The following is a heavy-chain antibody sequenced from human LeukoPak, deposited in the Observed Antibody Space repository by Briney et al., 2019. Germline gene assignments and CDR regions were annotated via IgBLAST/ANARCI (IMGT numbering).Heavy chain of an antibody. J-gene: IGHJ4*02. CDR1: GFTFSSYA. CDR2: ISGSGGST. V-gene: IGHV3-23*01. CDR3: AKGVYKVWFGEFPPENSGY. Sequence: PGGSLRLSCAASGFTFSSYAMSWVRQAPGKGLEWVSAISGSGGSTYYADSVKGRFTISRDNSKNTLYLQMNSLRAEDTAVYYCAKGVYKVWFGEFPPENSGYWGQGTLVTVSS. D-gene: IGHD3-10*01.